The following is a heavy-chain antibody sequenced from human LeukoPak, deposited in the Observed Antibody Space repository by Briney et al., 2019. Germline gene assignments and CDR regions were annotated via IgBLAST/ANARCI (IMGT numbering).Heavy chain of an antibody. CDR2: IYTSGST. Sequence: PSETLSLTCTVSGGSISSYYWSWIRQPAGKGLEWIGRIYTSGSTNYNPSLKSRVTMSVDTSKNQFSLKLSSVTAADTAVYYCARELVLLRTAALDDAFDIWGQGTMVTVSS. V-gene: IGHV4-4*07. J-gene: IGHJ3*02. CDR1: GGSISSYY. CDR3: ARELVLLRTAALDDAFDI. D-gene: IGHD6-6*01.